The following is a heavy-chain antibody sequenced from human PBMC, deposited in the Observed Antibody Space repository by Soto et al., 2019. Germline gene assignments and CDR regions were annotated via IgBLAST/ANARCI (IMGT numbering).Heavy chain of an antibody. D-gene: IGHD1-1*01. CDR2: IYPGDSDT. V-gene: IGHV5-51*01. J-gene: IGHJ6*04. CDR1: GYSFTSDW. Sequence: GESLKISCNGSGYSFTSDWIGWVRQIPGKRLEWMGIIYPGDSDTRYGPSFQGQVTISADKSISTAYLQWRSLKASETAMYSSARRSFTWNAGYYYYGMDVWGKGTTVTVSS. CDR3: ARRSFTWNAGYYYYGMDV.